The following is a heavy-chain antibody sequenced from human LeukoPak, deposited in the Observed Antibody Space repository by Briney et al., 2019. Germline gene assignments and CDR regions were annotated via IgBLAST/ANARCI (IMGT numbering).Heavy chain of an antibody. CDR2: ISAYNGNT. CDR3: ARDRLELRGSGDAFDI. J-gene: IGHJ3*02. D-gene: IGHD1-7*01. Sequence: GASVKVSCKASGYTFTSYGISWVRQAPGQGLEWMGWISAYNGNTNYAQKLQGRVTMTTDTSTSTAYMELSRLRSDDTAVYYCARDRLELRGSGDAFDIWGQGTMVTVSS. CDR1: GYTFTSYG. V-gene: IGHV1-18*01.